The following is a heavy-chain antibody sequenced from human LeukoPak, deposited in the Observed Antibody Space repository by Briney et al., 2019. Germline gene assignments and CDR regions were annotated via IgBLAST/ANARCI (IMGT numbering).Heavy chain of an antibody. Sequence: ASVKVSCKASGYTFTGYYMHWVRQAPGQGLEWMGWINPNSGGTNYAQKFQGRVTMTRDTSISTAYMELGRLRSDDTAVYYCAVRGCSSTSCYLGYAFDIWGQGTMVTVSS. V-gene: IGHV1-2*02. J-gene: IGHJ3*02. CDR3: AVRGCSSTSCYLGYAFDI. D-gene: IGHD2-2*01. CDR1: GYTFTGYY. CDR2: INPNSGGT.